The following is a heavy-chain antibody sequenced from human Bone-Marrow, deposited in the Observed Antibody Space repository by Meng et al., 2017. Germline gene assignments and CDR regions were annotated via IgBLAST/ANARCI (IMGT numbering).Heavy chain of an antibody. D-gene: IGHD6-19*01. CDR1: GFTFSSYG. CDR2: IWYDGSNK. J-gene: IGHJ4*02. V-gene: IGHV3-33*01. Sequence: GQQVGAGGGVVQPGRSLGLSWAGSGFTFSSYGMHWVRQAPGKGLEWVAVIWYDGSNKYYADSVKGRFTISRDNSKNTLYLQMNSLRAEDTAVYYCAREGDSSGPNFDYWGQGTLVTASS. CDR3: AREGDSSGPNFDY.